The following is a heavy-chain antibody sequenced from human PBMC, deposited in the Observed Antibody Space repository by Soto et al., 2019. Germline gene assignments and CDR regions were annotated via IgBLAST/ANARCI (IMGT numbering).Heavy chain of an antibody. Sequence: ESGGDLVQPGGSLRLSCVASGFSFSNYAMTWVRQAPGKGLEWVSVISGSDGSTYYAHSVKGRFTISRDNSKNMLYLQMNSLRAEDTAVYYCAKDRERDAWYEDYWGQGTLVTVSS. J-gene: IGHJ4*02. D-gene: IGHD6-13*01. CDR1: GFSFSNYA. CDR2: ISGSDGST. CDR3: AKDRERDAWYEDY. V-gene: IGHV3-23*01.